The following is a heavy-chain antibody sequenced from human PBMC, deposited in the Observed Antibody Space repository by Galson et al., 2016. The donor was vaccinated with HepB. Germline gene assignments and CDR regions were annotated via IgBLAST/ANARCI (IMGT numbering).Heavy chain of an antibody. CDR3: ARDPPHYYDNNYDMDV. V-gene: IGHV3-7*03. D-gene: IGHD3-22*01. CDR1: GFTFDDYG. J-gene: IGHJ6*02. Sequence: SLRLSCAASGFTFDDYGLSWVRQAPGKGLEWVANINQDGSVKNYVDSVKGRFTISRDNAENSLRLQMDSLRAEDTAVYYCARDPPHYYDNNYDMDVWAKGPRSPSP. CDR2: INQDGSVK.